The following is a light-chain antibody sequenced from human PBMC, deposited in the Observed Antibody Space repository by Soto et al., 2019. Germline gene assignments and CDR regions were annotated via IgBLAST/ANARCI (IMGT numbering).Light chain of an antibody. CDR1: SSDVGVYDY. CDR2: EVN. Sequence: QSVLTQPASVSGSPGQSVTISCTGTSSDVGVYDYVSWYQQHPGTAPKLMLYEVNNRPSGVSNRFSGSKSGNTASLIISGLQTEDEADYYCSAYTTNSTLIFGTGTKV. V-gene: IGLV2-14*01. J-gene: IGLJ1*01. CDR3: SAYTTNSTLI.